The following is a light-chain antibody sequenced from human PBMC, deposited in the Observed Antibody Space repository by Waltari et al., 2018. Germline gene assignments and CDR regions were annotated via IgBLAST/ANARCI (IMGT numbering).Light chain of an antibody. Sequence: QSVLTQAPSVSAPPGQKVTISCSGSTPNIGNNYVTWYQQFPGTAPKLLIDEDNRRPSGIPDRFSGSKSGASATLGITGLQTGDEANYYCGTWDSSLGIGVLGGGTRVTVL. J-gene: IGLJ3*02. CDR2: EDN. CDR3: GTWDSSLGIGV. CDR1: TPNIGNNY. V-gene: IGLV1-51*01.